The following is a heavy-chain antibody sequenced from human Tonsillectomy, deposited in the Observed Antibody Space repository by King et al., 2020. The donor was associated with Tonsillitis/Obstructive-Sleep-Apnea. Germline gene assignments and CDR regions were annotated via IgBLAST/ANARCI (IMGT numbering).Heavy chain of an antibody. CDR3: ARAYYYDSSGYYDGGPFDY. D-gene: IGHD3-22*01. J-gene: IGHJ4*02. CDR1: GGSFSGYY. Sequence: VQLQQWGAGLLKPSETLSLTCAVYGGSFSGYYWSWIRQPPGKGLEWIGEINHSGSTNYNPSLKSRVTISVDTSKNQFSLELGSVTAADTAVYYCARAYYYDSSGYYDGGPFDYWGQETLVTVSS. CDR2: INHSGST. V-gene: IGHV4-34*01.